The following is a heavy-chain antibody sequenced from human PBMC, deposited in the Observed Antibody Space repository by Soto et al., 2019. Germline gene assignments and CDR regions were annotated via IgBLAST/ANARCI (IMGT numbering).Heavy chain of an antibody. D-gene: IGHD3-10*01. Sequence: QVQLQESGPGLVKPSETLSLTCTVSGGSIDGHNCAWIRQPPGKSLEWVGYVYYNGGSRYNPSLESRVTLSMDTSKSQFSLQLRSVTAADTAVYYCVRQGIGNLHGLVDVWGRGTTVTVSS. J-gene: IGHJ6*02. CDR1: GGSIDGHN. V-gene: IGHV4-59*08. CDR2: VYYNGGS. CDR3: VRQGIGNLHGLVDV.